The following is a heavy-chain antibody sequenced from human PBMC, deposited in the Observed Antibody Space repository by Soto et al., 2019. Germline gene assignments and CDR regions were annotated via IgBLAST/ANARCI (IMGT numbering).Heavy chain of an antibody. Sequence: QVQLVQSGPEVKKPGSSVKVSCKVSGGTFSSHAINWLRQAPGQGLEWMGVIIPVTDTPNNAEKFQGRVTITADKSTTTVYMELSSLKLDDTAVYFCARGNKGPGHYGPGSQGWYGPWGQGTLVTVSS. CDR2: IIPVTDTP. CDR1: GGTFSSHA. CDR3: ARGNKGPGHYGPGSQGWYGP. J-gene: IGHJ5*02. D-gene: IGHD3-10*01. V-gene: IGHV1-69*06.